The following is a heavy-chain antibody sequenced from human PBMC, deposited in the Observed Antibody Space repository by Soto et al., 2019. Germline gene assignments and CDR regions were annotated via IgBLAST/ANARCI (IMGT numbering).Heavy chain of an antibody. Sequence: PSETLSLTCAVSGGSISSGSYSWSWIRQPPGKGLEWIGYIYHSGSTYYNPSLKSRVTISVDRSKNQFSLKLSSVTAADTAVYYCARQPDGSGSYYLYGMDVWGQGTTVTVSS. D-gene: IGHD3-10*01. CDR1: GGSISSGSYS. CDR3: ARQPDGSGSYYLYGMDV. J-gene: IGHJ6*02. V-gene: IGHV4-30-2*01. CDR2: IYHSGST.